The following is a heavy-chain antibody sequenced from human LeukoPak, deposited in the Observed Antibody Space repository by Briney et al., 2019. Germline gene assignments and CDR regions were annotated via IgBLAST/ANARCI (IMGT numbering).Heavy chain of an antibody. Sequence: GASVKVSCKASGGTFSSYAISWVRQAPGQGLEWMGRIIPILGIANYAQKFQGRVTITADKSTSTAYMELSSVRSEDTAVYYCARDGRENYYDSSGDYWGQGTLVTVSS. CDR2: IIPILGIA. V-gene: IGHV1-69*04. J-gene: IGHJ4*02. D-gene: IGHD3-22*01. CDR1: GGTFSSYA. CDR3: ARDGRENYYDSSGDY.